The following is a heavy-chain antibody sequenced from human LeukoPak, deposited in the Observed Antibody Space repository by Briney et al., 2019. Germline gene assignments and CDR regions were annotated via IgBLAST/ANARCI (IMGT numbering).Heavy chain of an antibody. CDR2: ISGSGGST. J-gene: IGHJ4*02. D-gene: IGHD3-3*01. CDR1: GFTFSSYA. Sequence: GGSLRLSCAASGFTFSSYAMSWVRQAPGKGLEWVSAISGSGGSTYYADSVKGRFTISRDNSKNTLYLQMNSLRAEDTAVYYCAKVMTYDFWSGYGYWGQGTLVTVSS. V-gene: IGHV3-23*01. CDR3: AKVMTYDFWSGYGY.